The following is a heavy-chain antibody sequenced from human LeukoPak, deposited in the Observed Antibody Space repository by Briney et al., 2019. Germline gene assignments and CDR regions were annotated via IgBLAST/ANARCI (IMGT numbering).Heavy chain of an antibody. CDR2: IQYDGSNK. D-gene: IGHD6-19*01. CDR1: KFTFSNHG. CDR3: ARSRSGSGWDY. Sequence: GGALRLSCAASKFTFSNHGMHWVRQTAGKGLEWVASIQYDGSNKYYADSVKGRFTISRENSENTLYLQMSSLRGEDTAVYYCARSRSGSGWDYWGQGTQVTVSS. J-gene: IGHJ4*02. V-gene: IGHV3-30*02.